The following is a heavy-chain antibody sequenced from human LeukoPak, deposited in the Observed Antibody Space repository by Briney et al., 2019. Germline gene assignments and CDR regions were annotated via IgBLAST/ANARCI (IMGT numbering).Heavy chain of an antibody. CDR1: GGTFSSYA. Sequence: GASVKVSCKASGGTFSSYAISWVRQAPGQGLEWMGRIIPILGIANYAQKFQGRVTITADKSTSTAYMELSSLRSEDTAVYYCARVGGRVLWFGEDGQSVWGQGTTVTVSS. D-gene: IGHD3-10*01. CDR3: ARVGGRVLWFGEDGQSV. V-gene: IGHV1-69*04. CDR2: IIPILGIA. J-gene: IGHJ6*02.